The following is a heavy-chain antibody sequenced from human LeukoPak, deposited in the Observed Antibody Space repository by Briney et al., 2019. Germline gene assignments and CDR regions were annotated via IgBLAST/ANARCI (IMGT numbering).Heavy chain of an antibody. J-gene: IGHJ4*02. D-gene: IGHD2-2*02. CDR2: SSGSGGST. CDR3: AKDGRQLLYRSTYYVDG. CDR1: GFTFSSYA. Sequence: PGGPLRLSCAASGFTFSSYAMRWVRQAPGKGLEWVSSSSGSGGSTYYADSVKGRFTIYSDNSKNTLYLQMNSLRAEDTAVYYCAKDGRQLLYRSTYYVDGWGQGALVTVSS. V-gene: IGHV3-23*01.